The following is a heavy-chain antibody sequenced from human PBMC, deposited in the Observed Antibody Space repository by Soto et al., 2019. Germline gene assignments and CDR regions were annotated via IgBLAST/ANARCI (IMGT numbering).Heavy chain of an antibody. J-gene: IGHJ5*02. CDR3: AREVNSSPARGPNWFDP. D-gene: IGHD6-13*01. Sequence: QVQLQESGPGLVQPSGTLSLTCAVSGDSINNSHWWSWVRQTPGKGLEWIGETYHSGTTNYNPSLKTRVTISIDKSKNQFSLKMNSVTAADTAVYYWAREVNSSPARGPNWFDPWGQGTLFTVSS. V-gene: IGHV4-4*02. CDR2: TYHSGTT. CDR1: GDSINNSHW.